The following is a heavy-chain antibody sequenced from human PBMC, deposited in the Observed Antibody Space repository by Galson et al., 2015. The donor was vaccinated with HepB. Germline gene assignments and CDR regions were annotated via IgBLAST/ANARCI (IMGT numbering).Heavy chain of an antibody. Sequence: SLRLSCAASGFTFSSYAMSWVRQAPGKGLEWVSAISGSGGSTYYADSVKGRFTISRDNSKNTLYLQMNSLRAEDTAVYYCARDWYCSSTSCYFFDYWGQGTLVTVSS. CDR1: GFTFSSYA. D-gene: IGHD2-2*01. CDR3: ARDWYCSSTSCYFFDY. J-gene: IGHJ4*02. CDR2: ISGSGGST. V-gene: IGHV3-23*01.